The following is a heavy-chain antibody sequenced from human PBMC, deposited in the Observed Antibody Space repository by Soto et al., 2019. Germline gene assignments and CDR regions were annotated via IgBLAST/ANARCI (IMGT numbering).Heavy chain of an antibody. J-gene: IGHJ6*02. CDR3: ASGYAMGGRGYYYYYGMDV. CDR1: GGSISSYY. Sequence: SETLSLTCTVSGGSISSYYWSWIRQPPGKGLEWIGYIYYSGSTNYNPSLKSRVTISVDTSKNQFSLKLSSVTAADTAVYYCASGYAMGGRGYYYYYGMDVWGQGTTVTVSS. V-gene: IGHV4-59*01. CDR2: IYYSGST. D-gene: IGHD2-8*01.